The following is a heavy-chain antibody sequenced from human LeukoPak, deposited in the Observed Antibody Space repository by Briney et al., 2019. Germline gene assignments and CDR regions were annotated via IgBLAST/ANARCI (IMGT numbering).Heavy chain of an antibody. CDR3: AKAGVVATNYYYYYYMDV. Sequence: GGSLRLSCAASGFSFSSNAMSWVRQAPGKGLEWVSVISGSGGSTYYGDSVKGRFTISRDNSKNTLYLQMNSLRAEDTAVYYCAKAGVVATNYYYYYYMDVWGKGTTVTVSS. D-gene: IGHD5-12*01. J-gene: IGHJ6*03. CDR1: GFSFSSNA. CDR2: ISGSGGST. V-gene: IGHV3-23*01.